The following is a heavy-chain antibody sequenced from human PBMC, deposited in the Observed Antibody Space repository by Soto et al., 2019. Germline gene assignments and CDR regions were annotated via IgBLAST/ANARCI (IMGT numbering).Heavy chain of an antibody. CDR3: AISSVSNEVVAATVYYFDY. Sequence: GASVKVSCKASGYTFTSYGISWVRQAPGQGLEWMGWISAYNGNTNYAQKLQGRVTMTTDTSTSTAYMELRSLRSDDTAVYYCAISSVSNEVVAATVYYFDYWGQGTLVTVSS. D-gene: IGHD2-15*01. CDR2: ISAYNGNT. CDR1: GYTFTSYG. J-gene: IGHJ4*02. V-gene: IGHV1-18*01.